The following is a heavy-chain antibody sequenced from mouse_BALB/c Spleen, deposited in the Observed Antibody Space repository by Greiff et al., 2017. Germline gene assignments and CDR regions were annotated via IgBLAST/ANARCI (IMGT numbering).Heavy chain of an antibody. J-gene: IGHJ4*01. V-gene: IGHV5-4*02. CDR3: ARDLITTGYYAMDY. D-gene: IGHD2-4*01. Sequence: DVMLVESGGGLVKPGGSLKLSCAASGFTFSDYYMYWVRQTPEKRLEWVATISDGGSYTYYPDSVKGRFTISRDNAKNNLYLQMSSLKSEDTAMYYCARDLITTGYYAMDYWGQGTSVTVSS. CDR2: ISDGGSYT. CDR1: GFTFSDYY.